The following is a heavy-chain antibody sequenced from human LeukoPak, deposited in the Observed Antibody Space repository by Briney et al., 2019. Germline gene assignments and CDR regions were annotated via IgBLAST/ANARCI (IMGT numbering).Heavy chain of an antibody. CDR1: GGSISSGSYY. V-gene: IGHV4-61*02. CDR3: ARGYFDWLLAYNWFDP. D-gene: IGHD3-9*01. J-gene: IGHJ5*02. CDR2: IYTSGGT. Sequence: SQTLSLTCTVSGGSISSGSYYWSWIRQPAGKGLEWIGRIYTSGGTNYNPSLKSRVTISVDTSKNQFSLKLSSVTAADTAVYYCARGYFDWLLAYNWFDPWGQGTLVTVSS.